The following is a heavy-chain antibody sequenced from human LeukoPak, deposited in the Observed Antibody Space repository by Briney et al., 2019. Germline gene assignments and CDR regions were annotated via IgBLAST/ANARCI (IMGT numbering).Heavy chain of an antibody. CDR2: IVVGSGNT. D-gene: IGHD3-10*01. J-gene: IGHJ4*02. CDR3: AASSMVRGVTHFDY. V-gene: IGHV1-58*02. Sequence: SVKVSCKASGFTFTSSAMQWVRQARGQRLEWIGWIVVGSGNTNYAQKFQERVTITRDMSISTAYMELSSLRSEDTAVYYCAASSMVRGVTHFDYWGQGTLVTVSS. CDR1: GFTFTSSA.